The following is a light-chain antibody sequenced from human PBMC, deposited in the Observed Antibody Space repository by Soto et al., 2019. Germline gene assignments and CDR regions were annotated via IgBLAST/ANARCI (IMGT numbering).Light chain of an antibody. Sequence: DIQMTQSPSTLSGSAGDRVTITCRASQSISTWLAWYQQKPGKAPKLLIYGASSLASGVPSRFSGSGSGTEFTLTISSLQPDDFATYYCQQHNGYSERMFGQGTKVEV. V-gene: IGKV1-5*01. CDR3: QQHNGYSERM. J-gene: IGKJ1*01. CDR1: QSISTW. CDR2: GAS.